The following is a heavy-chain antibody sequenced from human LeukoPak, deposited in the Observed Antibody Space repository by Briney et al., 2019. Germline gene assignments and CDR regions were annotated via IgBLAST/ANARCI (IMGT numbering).Heavy chain of an antibody. CDR1: GGTFSSYA. V-gene: IGHV1-69*05. J-gene: IGHJ6*03. Sequence: ASVKVSCKASGGTFSSYAISWVRQAPGQGLEWMGRIIPIFGTANYAQKFQGRVTITTDESTSTAYMELSSLRSEDTAVYYCARGPCSGGSCLLFYYMDVWGKGTKVTVSS. CDR2: IIPIFGTA. CDR3: ARGPCSGGSCLLFYYMDV. D-gene: IGHD2-15*01.